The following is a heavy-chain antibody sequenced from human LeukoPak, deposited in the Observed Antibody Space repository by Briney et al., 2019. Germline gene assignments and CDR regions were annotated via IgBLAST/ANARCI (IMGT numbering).Heavy chain of an antibody. CDR1: GYTFTSYA. D-gene: IGHD2-15*01. V-gene: IGHV1-3*01. Sequence: ASVKVSCKASGYTFTSYAMHWVRQAPEQRLEWMGWINAGSGNTKYSQNFQGRVTISRDTSASTAYMELSSLTSEDTAVYYCARDSGEYYFDYWGQETLVTVSS. CDR2: INAGSGNT. CDR3: ARDSGEYYFDY. J-gene: IGHJ4*02.